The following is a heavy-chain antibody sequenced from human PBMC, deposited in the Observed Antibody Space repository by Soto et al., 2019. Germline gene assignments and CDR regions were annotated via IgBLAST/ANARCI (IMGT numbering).Heavy chain of an antibody. Sequence: LSPTCAASVFTVSSNYMSWVRQAPGKGLKWVSDIYSGGSTYYAYSVKGRFTISKDKSKNTLYLQMNSLRAEDTAVYYCARFNSGRGAFDIWGQGTMVTVSS. J-gene: IGHJ3*02. CDR2: IYSGGST. D-gene: IGHD3-10*01. CDR1: VFTVSSNY. V-gene: IGHV3-53*01. CDR3: ARFNSGRGAFDI.